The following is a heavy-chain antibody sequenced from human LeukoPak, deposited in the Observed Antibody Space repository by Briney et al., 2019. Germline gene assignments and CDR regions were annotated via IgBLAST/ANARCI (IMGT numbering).Heavy chain of an antibody. CDR3: AKGEYYYDSSGHFDY. D-gene: IGHD3-22*01. J-gene: IGHJ4*02. V-gene: IGHV3-23*01. CDR2: ISGSGGST. CDR1: GFTFSSYA. Sequence: GGSLRLSCAASGFTFSSYAMSWVRQAPGKGLEWVSAISGSGGSTYYADSVKGRFTISRDNSKNMLYLQMNSLRAEDTAVYYCAKGEYYYDSSGHFDYWGQGTLVTVSS.